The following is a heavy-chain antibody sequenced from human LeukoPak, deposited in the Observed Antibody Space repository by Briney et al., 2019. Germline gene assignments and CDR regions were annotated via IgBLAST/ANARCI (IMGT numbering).Heavy chain of an antibody. D-gene: IGHD4-17*01. CDR1: DLSFENVW. CDR2: ISSKSDGGTT. Sequence: TGGSLRLSCSASDLSFENVWMSWVRQAPGKGLEWVGRISSKSDGGTTDYAAPVKGRFTISRDDSTNTLSLQMSSLKAEDTALYFCITEPHDYGDFTFGYWGQGTLVTVSS. V-gene: IGHV3-15*01. CDR3: ITEPHDYGDFTFGY. J-gene: IGHJ4*02.